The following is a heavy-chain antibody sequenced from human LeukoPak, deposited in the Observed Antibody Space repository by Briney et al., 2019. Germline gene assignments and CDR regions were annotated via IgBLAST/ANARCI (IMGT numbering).Heavy chain of an antibody. D-gene: IGHD2-2*02. Sequence: SETLSLTCAVYGGSFSGYYWSWIRQPPGKGLEWIGEINHSGSANYNPPLKSRVTISVDTSKNQFSLKLSSVTAADTAVYYCARGQIVVVPAAIHRYFDYWGQGSLVTVSS. J-gene: IGHJ4*02. V-gene: IGHV4-34*01. CDR1: GGSFSGYY. CDR3: ARGQIVVVPAAIHRYFDY. CDR2: INHSGSA.